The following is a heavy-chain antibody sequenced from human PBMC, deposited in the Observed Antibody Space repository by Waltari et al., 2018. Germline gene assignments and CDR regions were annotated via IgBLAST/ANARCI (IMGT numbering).Heavy chain of an antibody. CDR1: GFTFSSYA. CDR2: IRGSGGSK. D-gene: IGHD6-19*01. J-gene: IGHJ4*02. Sequence: EVQLLESGGGLVQPGGSLRLSCAASGFTFSSYAMSWVRQAPGKGVEVVSGIRGSGGSKNYADSGKGRFTISRDNSKNTLYLQMNSLRAEDTAVYYCAKPIAVDDFDYWGQGTLVTVSS. CDR3: AKPIAVDDFDY. V-gene: IGHV3-23*01.